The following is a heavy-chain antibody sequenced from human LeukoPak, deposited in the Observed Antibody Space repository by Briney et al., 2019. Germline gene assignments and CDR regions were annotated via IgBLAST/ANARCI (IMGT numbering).Heavy chain of an antibody. D-gene: IGHD2-2*01. V-gene: IGHV4-34*01. CDR3: ARGLEKDIVVVPAED. J-gene: IGHJ4*02. CDR2: INHSGST. Sequence: PSETLSLTCAVYGGSFSGYYWSWIRQPPGKGLEWIGEINHSGSTNYNPSLKSRVTISVDTSKNQLSLKLSSVTAADRAVYYCARGLEKDIVVVPAEDWGQGTLVTVSS. CDR1: GGSFSGYY.